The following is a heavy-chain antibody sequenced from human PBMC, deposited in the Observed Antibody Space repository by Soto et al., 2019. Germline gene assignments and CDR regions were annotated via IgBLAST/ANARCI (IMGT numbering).Heavy chain of an antibody. Sequence: QVQLVESGGGVVQPGRSLRLSCAASGFTFSSYGMHWVRQAPGKGLEWVAVISYDGSNKYYADSVKGRFTISRDNSKNTLYLQMNSMRAEDTAVYYCAKDAASITMIVVVIPSYYYYGMDVWGQGTTVTVSS. CDR2: ISYDGSNK. CDR1: GFTFSSYG. CDR3: AKDAASITMIVVVIPSYYYYGMDV. J-gene: IGHJ6*02. D-gene: IGHD3-22*01. V-gene: IGHV3-30*18.